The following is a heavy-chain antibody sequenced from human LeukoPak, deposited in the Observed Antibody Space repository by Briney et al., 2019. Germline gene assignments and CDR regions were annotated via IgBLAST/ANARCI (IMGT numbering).Heavy chain of an antibody. CDR2: INPNSGGT. V-gene: IGHV1-2*02. CDR1: GYTFTDYY. CDR3: ARVPYSSGWTNYYYYMDV. Sequence: GASVTVSCKASGYTFTDYYIHWVRQAPGQGLEWMGWINPNSGGTNYAQKFQGRVTMTRDTSISTAYMELSSLRSEDTAVYYCARVPYSSGWTNYYYYMDVWGKGTTVTVSS. J-gene: IGHJ6*03. D-gene: IGHD6-19*01.